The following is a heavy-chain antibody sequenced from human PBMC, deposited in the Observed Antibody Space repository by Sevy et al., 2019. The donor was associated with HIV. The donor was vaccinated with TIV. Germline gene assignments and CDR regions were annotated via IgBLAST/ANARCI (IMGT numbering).Heavy chain of an antibody. Sequence: GGSLRLSCVVSGIIFTSSGMHWVRQAPGKGLEWVAVISYHGRDKFYADSVKGRFTIPRDNSKNILYLQMNGLRIEDTAVYYCAKDFTGYNGMDVWGQGTMVTVSS. CDR1: GIIFTSSG. D-gene: IGHD3-9*01. V-gene: IGHV3-30*18. CDR3: AKDFTGYNGMDV. CDR2: ISYHGRDK. J-gene: IGHJ6*02.